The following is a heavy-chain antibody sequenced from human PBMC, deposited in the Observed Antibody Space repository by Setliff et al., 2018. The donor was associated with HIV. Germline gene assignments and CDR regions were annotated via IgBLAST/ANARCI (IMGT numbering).Heavy chain of an antibody. D-gene: IGHD6-13*01. CDR2: MYYSGST. J-gene: IGHJ4*02. CDR3: ATLNSTWYEPFDY. Sequence: SETLSLTCTVSGGSISSSSYYWGWIRQPPGKGLEWIGSMYYSGSTYYNPSLKSRVTISVDTSKNQFSLKLSSVTTADTAVYYCATLNSTWYEPFDYWGQGTLVTVSS. CDR1: GGSISSSSYY. V-gene: IGHV4-39*07.